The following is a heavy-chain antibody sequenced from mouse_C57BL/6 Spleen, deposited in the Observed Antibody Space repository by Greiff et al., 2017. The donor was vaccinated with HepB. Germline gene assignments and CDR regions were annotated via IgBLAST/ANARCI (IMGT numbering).Heavy chain of an antibody. CDR1: GYSFTGYY. CDR2: INPSTGGT. Sequence: EVKLLESGPELVKPGASVKISCKASGYSFTGYYMNWVKQSPEKSLEWIGEINPSTGGTTYNQKFKAKATLTVDKSSSTAYMQLKSLTSEDSAVYYCARRITTVGVDYWGQGTSVTVSS. D-gene: IGHD1-1*01. J-gene: IGHJ4*01. CDR3: ARRITTVGVDY. V-gene: IGHV1-42*01.